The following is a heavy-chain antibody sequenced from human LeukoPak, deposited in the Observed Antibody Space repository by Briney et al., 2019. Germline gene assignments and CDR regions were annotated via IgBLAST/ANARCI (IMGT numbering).Heavy chain of an antibody. CDR3: ARVRRSTMIVVWDYNWFDP. CDR2: ISAYNGNT. CDR1: GYTFTSYG. Sequence: GASVKVSCKASGYTFTSYGISWVRQAPGQGLEWMGWISAYNGNTNYAQKLQGRVTMTTDTSTSTAYMELRSLRSDDTAVYYCARVRRSTMIVVWDYNWFDPWGQGTLVTVSS. V-gene: IGHV1-18*01. D-gene: IGHD3-22*01. J-gene: IGHJ5*02.